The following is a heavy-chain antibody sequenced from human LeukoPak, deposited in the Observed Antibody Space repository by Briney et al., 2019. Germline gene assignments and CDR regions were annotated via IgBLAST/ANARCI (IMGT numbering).Heavy chain of an antibody. CDR3: GKDKEEMVRAPYAFGI. V-gene: IGHV3-7*01. D-gene: IGHD3-10*01. J-gene: IGHJ3*02. CDR1: GFTFRKYW. Sequence: GGSLRLSCTGSGFTFRKYWMTWVRQAPGKGLEWVANIKQDESEKYYVDSVKGRLTISRDNAKNSLYLQMNSLRAEDTAVYYCGKDKEEMVRAPYAFGIWGQGTMVTVSS. CDR2: IKQDESEK.